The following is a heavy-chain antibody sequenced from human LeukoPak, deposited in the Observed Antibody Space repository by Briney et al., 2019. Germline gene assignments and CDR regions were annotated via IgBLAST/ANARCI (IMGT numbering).Heavy chain of an antibody. D-gene: IGHD3-22*01. J-gene: IGHJ5*02. CDR3: ARLRYYYDSSGYRHNWFDP. Sequence: GGSLRLSCAASGFTFSDYYMSWIRQAPGKGLEWVSYISSSGSTIYYADSAKGRFTISRDNAKNSLYLQMNSLRAEDTAVYYCARLRYYYDSSGYRHNWFDPWGQGTLVTVSS. CDR2: ISSSGSTI. CDR1: GFTFSDYY. V-gene: IGHV3-11*01.